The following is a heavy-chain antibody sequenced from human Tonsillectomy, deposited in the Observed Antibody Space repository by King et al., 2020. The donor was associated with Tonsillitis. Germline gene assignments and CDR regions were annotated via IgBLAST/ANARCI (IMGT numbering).Heavy chain of an antibody. CDR2: IYTSEST. V-gene: IGHV4-61*02. CDR3: ARADDDSDVWGFDY. J-gene: IGHJ4*02. CDR1: GGSISSGTYY. Sequence: HVQLQESGPGLVKPSQTLSLTCTVSGGSISSGTYYWSWIRQPAGKGLEWIGRIYTSESTNYNPSLKSRVTISVDTSKNQFSLKLSSVTAADTAVYYCARADDDSDVWGFDYWGQGTLVTVSS. D-gene: IGHD2-8*02.